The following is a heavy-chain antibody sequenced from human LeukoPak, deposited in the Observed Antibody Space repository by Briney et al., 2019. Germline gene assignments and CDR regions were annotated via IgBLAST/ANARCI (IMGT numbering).Heavy chain of an antibody. J-gene: IGHJ4*02. Sequence: GGSLRLSCSASGFTFSSYAMHWVRQAPGKGLEYVSAISSNGGSTYYADSVKGRFTISRDNSKNTLYLQMSSLRAEDTAVYYFGKGSVAGYRCYDFFKFIADFYYWGQGTLVTVSS. V-gene: IGHV3-64D*06. CDR3: GKGSVAGYRCYDFFKFIADFYY. CDR1: GFTFSSYA. D-gene: IGHD5-12*01. CDR2: ISSNGGST.